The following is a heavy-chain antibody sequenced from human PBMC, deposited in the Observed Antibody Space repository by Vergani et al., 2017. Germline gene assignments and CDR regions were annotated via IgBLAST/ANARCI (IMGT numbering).Heavy chain of an antibody. Sequence: QVPILQSGGGVVQPGGSLRLSCTLSGFTLNTYGIHWVRQAPGEGLEWVSFIRYDGSSEYYGDSVKGRFTISRDKSQNTVNLQMNSLRTEDTAVYFCANSVIAGNVGVAYFGMDGWGGGTTVSVCS. CDR2: IRYDGSSE. CDR1: GFTLNTYG. J-gene: IGHJ6*04. CDR3: ANSVIAGNVGVAYFGMDG. V-gene: IGHV3-30*02. D-gene: IGHD2/OR15-2a*01.